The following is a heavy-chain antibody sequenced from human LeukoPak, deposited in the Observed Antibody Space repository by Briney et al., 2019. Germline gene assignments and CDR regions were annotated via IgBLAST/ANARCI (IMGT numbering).Heavy chain of an antibody. D-gene: IGHD2-2*01. V-gene: IGHV1-24*01. Sequence: GSVKVSCKVSGYTLTELSMHWVRQAPGKGLEWMGGFDPEDGETIYAQKFQGRITMTEDTSTDTAYMELSSLRSEDTAVYYCATPPYCSSTSCHDYWGQGTLVTVSS. J-gene: IGHJ4*02. CDR1: GYTLTELS. CDR2: FDPEDGET. CDR3: ATPPYCSSTSCHDY.